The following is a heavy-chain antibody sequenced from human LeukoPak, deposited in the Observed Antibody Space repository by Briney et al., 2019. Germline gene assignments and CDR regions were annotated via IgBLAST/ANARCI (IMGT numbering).Heavy chain of an antibody. CDR2: INPDGSRT. CDR3: SWDHTGKEDI. J-gene: IGHJ3*02. Sequence: GGSLRLSCVVSGSTFSNYWMHWVRQAPGKGLVWVSRINPDGSRTDYADSVAGRFTISRDNARNTLYLQMNSLRVEDTAVYYCSWDHTGKEDIWGQGTMVTVSS. D-gene: IGHD1-26*01. CDR1: GSTFSNYW. V-gene: IGHV3-74*01.